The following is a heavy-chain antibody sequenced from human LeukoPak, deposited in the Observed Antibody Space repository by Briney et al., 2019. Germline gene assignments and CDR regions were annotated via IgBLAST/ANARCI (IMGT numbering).Heavy chain of an antibody. D-gene: IGHD5-12*01. V-gene: IGHV4-38-2*01. CDR2: IYHSGST. CDR1: GYSISSGYY. CDR3: ARAARYSGYDGLLKRYYFDY. J-gene: IGHJ4*02. Sequence: PSETLSLTCAVSGYSISSGYYWGWIRQPPGKGLERIGSIYHSGSTYYNPSLKSRVTISVDTSKNQFSLKLSSVTAADTAVYYCARAARYSGYDGLLKRYYFDYWGQGTLVTVSS.